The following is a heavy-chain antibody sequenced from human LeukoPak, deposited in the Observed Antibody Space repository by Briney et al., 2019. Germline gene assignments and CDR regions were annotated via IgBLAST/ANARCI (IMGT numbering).Heavy chain of an antibody. CDR1: GFTFSSYG. V-gene: IGHV3-30*02. CDR3: ARDPPGRHGYSPFDY. D-gene: IGHD5-24*01. Sequence: PGGSLRPSCAASGFTFSSYGIHRVRQAPRQGLERVAFIQYDGGKFYADSVKGRFSISRDNSKNTLYLQMNSLRAEDTALYYCARDPPGRHGYSPFDYWGQGTLVTVSS. J-gene: IGHJ4*02. CDR2: IQYDGGK.